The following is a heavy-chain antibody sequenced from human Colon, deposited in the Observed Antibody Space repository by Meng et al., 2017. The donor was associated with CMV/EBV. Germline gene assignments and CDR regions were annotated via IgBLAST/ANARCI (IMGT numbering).Heavy chain of an antibody. CDR1: GFTFSSYA. D-gene: IGHD2-2*01. J-gene: IGHJ4*02. Sequence: GGSLRLSCAASGFTFSSYAMSWVRQAPGKGLEWVSAISGSGGSTYYADSVKGRFTISRDNSKNTLYLQMNSLRAEDTAVYYCARDQSSKDLIVVPAVDYWGQGTLVTVSS. V-gene: IGHV3-23*01. CDR3: ARDQSSKDLIVVPAVDY. CDR2: ISGSGGST.